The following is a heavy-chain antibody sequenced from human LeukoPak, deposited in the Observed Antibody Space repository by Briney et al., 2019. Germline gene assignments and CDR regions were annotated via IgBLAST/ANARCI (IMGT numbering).Heavy chain of an antibody. CDR3: ASVFES. Sequence: GGSLRLSCAASGFTFSRYGMHWVRQAPGKGLEWVTAISYDGSNKYYADSVKGRFTISRDNSKNTLYLQMNSLSAEDAAVYYCASVFESWGQGFLVTVSS. V-gene: IGHV3-30*04. CDR1: GFTFSRYG. J-gene: IGHJ4*02. CDR2: ISYDGSNK.